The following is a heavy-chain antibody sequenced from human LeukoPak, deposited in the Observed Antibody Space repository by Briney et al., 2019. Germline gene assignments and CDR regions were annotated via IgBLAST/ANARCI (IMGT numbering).Heavy chain of an antibody. CDR2: ISGGGSSA. CDR3: AKDLYGSGREGIFDY. Sequence: GGSLRISCAASGFTFSSYAMSWVRQAPGKGLEWVSAISGGGSSAYYADSVKGRFTISRDNSKNMRYLQMSSLRAEDTAVYYCAKDLYGSGREGIFDYWGQGTLVTVSS. V-gene: IGHV3-23*01. D-gene: IGHD3-10*01. J-gene: IGHJ4*02. CDR1: GFTFSSYA.